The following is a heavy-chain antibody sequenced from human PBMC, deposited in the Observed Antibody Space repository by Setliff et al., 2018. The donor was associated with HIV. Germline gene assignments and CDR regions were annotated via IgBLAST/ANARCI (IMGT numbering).Heavy chain of an antibody. Sequence: GESLKISCGGFTSHWIAWVRQMPGQGLEWMGIIYPSDSATAYSPSFQGQITISADKSISTAYLQWSSLKASDTAIYYCARSHFITLFGVIYYPGYFDLWGRGTQVTVSS. CDR3: ARSHFITLFGVIYYPGYFDL. D-gene: IGHD3-3*01. CDR2: IYPSDSAT. CDR1: TSHW. J-gene: IGHJ2*01. V-gene: IGHV5-51*01.